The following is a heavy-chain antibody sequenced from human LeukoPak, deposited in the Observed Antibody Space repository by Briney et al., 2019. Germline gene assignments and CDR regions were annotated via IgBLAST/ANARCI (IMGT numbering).Heavy chain of an antibody. Sequence: SETLSLTCAVSGYSISSGYYWGWLRQPPGKGLEWIGSIYHSGSTYYNPSLKSRVTISADTSKNQFFLKLSSVTAADTAVYYCAKTRTGPYYFDYWGQGTLVTVSS. V-gene: IGHV4-38-2*01. CDR1: GYSISSGYY. CDR2: IYHSGST. CDR3: AKTRTGPYYFDY. J-gene: IGHJ4*02.